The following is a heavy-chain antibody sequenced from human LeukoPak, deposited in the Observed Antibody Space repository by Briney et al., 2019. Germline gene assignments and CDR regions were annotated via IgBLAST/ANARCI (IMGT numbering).Heavy chain of an antibody. J-gene: IGHJ4*02. CDR3: ARGISGTTHSFDF. CDR2: INPDSRGT. Sequence: GASVTVSFKSSVYSFNFSYMHWVRQARGQGLEWMGWINPDSRGTFLAERFQGRVTMTGDTSISTAYMELSSLKSDDTAVYFCARGISGTTHSFDFWGQGTLVTVSS. V-gene: IGHV1-2*02. CDR1: VYSFNFSY. D-gene: IGHD1-20*01.